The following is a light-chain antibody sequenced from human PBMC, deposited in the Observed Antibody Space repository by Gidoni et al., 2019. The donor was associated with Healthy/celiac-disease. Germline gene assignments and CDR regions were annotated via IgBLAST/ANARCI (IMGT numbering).Light chain of an antibody. V-gene: IGKV1-5*03. Sequence: DIQMTQSPSTLSASVGDRVTITCRASQRISSWLAWYQQKPGKAPKLLIYKASSVESGVPSRIGGSGSGTEFTLTISSLQPDDCATYYCQPYNSYPCTFGQGTKLEIK. CDR1: QRISSW. CDR3: QPYNSYPCT. J-gene: IGKJ2*02. CDR2: KAS.